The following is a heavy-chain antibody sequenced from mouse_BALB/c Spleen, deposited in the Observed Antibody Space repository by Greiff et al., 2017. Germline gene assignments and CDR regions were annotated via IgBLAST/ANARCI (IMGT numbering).Heavy chain of an antibody. CDR1: GYSITSDYA. V-gene: IGHV3-2*02. J-gene: IGHJ4*01. CDR3: AGGLRRRGDYYAMDY. CDR2: ISYSGST. Sequence: EVQLQQSGPGLVKPSQSLSLTCTVTGYSITSDYAWNWIRQFPGNKLEWMGYISYSGSTSYNPSLKSRISITRDTSKNQFFLQLNSVTTEDTATYYCAGGLRRRGDYYAMDYWGQGTSVTVSS. D-gene: IGHD2-4*01.